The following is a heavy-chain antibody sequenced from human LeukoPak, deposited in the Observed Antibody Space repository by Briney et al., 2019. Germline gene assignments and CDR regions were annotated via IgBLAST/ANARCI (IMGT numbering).Heavy chain of an antibody. Sequence: PSDTLSLTCTVSGGSISSGGYYWSWIRQHPGKGLEWIGYIYYSGSTYYNPSLKSRVTISVDTSKNQFSLKLSSVTAADTAVYYCASDTEGSGSYYDYWGQGTLVTVSS. CDR2: IYYSGST. CDR1: GGSISSGGYY. V-gene: IGHV4-31*03. J-gene: IGHJ4*02. D-gene: IGHD3-10*01. CDR3: ASDTEGSGSYYDY.